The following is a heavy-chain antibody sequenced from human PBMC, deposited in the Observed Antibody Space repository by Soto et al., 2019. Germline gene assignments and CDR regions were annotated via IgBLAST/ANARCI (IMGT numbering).Heavy chain of an antibody. J-gene: IGHJ4*02. CDR2: IYYSGST. CDR3: ARDSSRFHGSGYRGYFDY. D-gene: IGHD3-10*01. Sequence: QVQLQESGPGLVKPSQTLSLTCTVSGGSISSGGYYWSWIRQHPGKGLEWIGYIYYSGSTYYNPSLKSRVTISVDTSKNQFSLKLSSVTAADTAVYYCARDSSRFHGSGYRGYFDYWGQGTLVTVSS. CDR1: GGSISSGGYY. V-gene: IGHV4-31*03.